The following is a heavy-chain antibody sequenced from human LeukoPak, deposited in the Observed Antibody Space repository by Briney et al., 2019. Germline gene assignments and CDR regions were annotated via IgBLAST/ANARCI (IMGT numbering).Heavy chain of an antibody. CDR1: GYTFTGYY. V-gene: IGHV1-2*06. J-gene: IGHJ4*02. CDR2: INPNSGGT. CDR3: ARRIAAAGTMGFDY. D-gene: IGHD6-13*01. Sequence: AXVKVSCKASGYTFTGYYMHWVRQAPGQGLEGMGRINPNSGGTNYAQKFQGRVTMTRDTSISTAYMELSRLRSDHTAVYYCARRIAAAGTMGFDYWGQGTLVTVSS.